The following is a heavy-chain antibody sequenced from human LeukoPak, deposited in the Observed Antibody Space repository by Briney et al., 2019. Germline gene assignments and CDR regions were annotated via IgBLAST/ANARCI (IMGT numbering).Heavy chain of an antibody. Sequence: SETLSLTCAVYGGSFSGYYWSWIRQPPGKGLEWIGEINHSGSANYNPSLKSRVTISVDTSKNQFSLKLSSVTAADTAVYYCARAPPRVGSGWYRESRIRRYYYMDVWGKGTTVTVSS. CDR2: INHSGSA. CDR3: ARAPPRVGSGWYRESRIRRYYYMDV. D-gene: IGHD6-19*01. CDR1: GGSFSGYY. J-gene: IGHJ6*03. V-gene: IGHV4-34*01.